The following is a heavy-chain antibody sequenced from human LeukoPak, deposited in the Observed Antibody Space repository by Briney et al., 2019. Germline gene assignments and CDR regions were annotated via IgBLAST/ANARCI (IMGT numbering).Heavy chain of an antibody. CDR1: GGSISSGDYY. Sequence: PSETLSLTCTVSGGSISSGDYYWSWIRQPPGKGLEWIGYIHYSGSTYYNPSLKSRVTISVDTSRNQFSLKLSSVTAADTAVYYCARDGRLEGCGGDCYPDYWDQGTLVTVSS. D-gene: IGHD2-21*01. CDR3: ARDGRLEGCGGDCYPDY. J-gene: IGHJ4*02. V-gene: IGHV4-30-4*08. CDR2: IHYSGST.